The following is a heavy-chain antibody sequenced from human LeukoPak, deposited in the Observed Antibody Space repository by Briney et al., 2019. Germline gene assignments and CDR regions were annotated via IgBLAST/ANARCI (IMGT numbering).Heavy chain of an antibody. CDR3: AGHKYYNFWGSFNWFDP. J-gene: IGHJ5*02. V-gene: IGHV4-39*01. CDR1: GASIINNNYY. CDR2: VYHSGST. Sequence: SETLSLTCFVSGASIINNNYYWAWLRQPPGKGLEWIGSVYHSGSTSYNPSLKSRVTMSVDTSKNHFTLKLNSVTAADTAVYSCAGHKYYNFWGSFNWFDPWGQGILVTVSS. D-gene: IGHD3-3*01.